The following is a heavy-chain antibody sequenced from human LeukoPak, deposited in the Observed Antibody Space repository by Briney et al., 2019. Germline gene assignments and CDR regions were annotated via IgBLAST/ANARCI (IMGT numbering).Heavy chain of an antibody. CDR2: ISHDESNY. J-gene: IGHJ1*01. CDR3: ARARTGSYYSPFEY. CDR1: GFTFSAYA. D-gene: IGHD1-26*01. V-gene: IGHV3-30*04. Sequence: GPSLSLSCTASGFTFSAYALHWVRQAPGKGLEWVAVISHDESNYYYAESVKGRFSISRDDSKNTLVLQMNSLTTEDAGVYYCARARTGSYYSPFEYWGPGTLVTVSS.